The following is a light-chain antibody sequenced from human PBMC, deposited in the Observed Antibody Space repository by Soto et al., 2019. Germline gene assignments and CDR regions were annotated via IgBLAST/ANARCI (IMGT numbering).Light chain of an antibody. V-gene: IGKV3-20*01. J-gene: IGKJ5*01. CDR2: GAS. Sequence: EIVLTQSPGTLSLSPGERATLSCRASQSVSSSYLAWYQQKPXQAPRLLIYGASSRATGIPDRFRGXGYGTDFTLTISRLEPEDFAVYYCQQYNNWPAITFGQGTRLE. CDR3: QQYNNWPAIT. CDR1: QSVSSSY.